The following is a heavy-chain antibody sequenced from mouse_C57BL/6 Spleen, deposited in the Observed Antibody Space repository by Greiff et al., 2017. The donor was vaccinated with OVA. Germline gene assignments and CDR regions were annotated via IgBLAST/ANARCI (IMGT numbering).Heavy chain of an antibody. CDR2: IYPGSGST. V-gene: IGHV1-55*01. D-gene: IGHD2-4*01. CDR1: GYTFTSYW. CDR3: ARGDNDYAWFAY. J-gene: IGHJ3*01. Sequence: VQLQQSGAELVKPGASVKMSCKASGYTFTSYWITWVKQRPGQGLEWIGDIYPGSGSTNYNEKFKSKATLTVDTSSSTAYMQLSSLTSEDSAVYYCARGDNDYAWFAYWGQGTLVTVSA.